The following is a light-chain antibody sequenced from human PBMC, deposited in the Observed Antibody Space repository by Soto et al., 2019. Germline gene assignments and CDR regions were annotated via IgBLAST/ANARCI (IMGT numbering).Light chain of an antibody. CDR2: EVS. Sequence: QSALTQPPSASGSPGQSVTISCTGTSSDVGGYNYVSWYQQHPGKAPKLMIYEVSNRPSGVSNRFSGSKSGNTASLTISGLQAEDEADYFCSSYTITSTVGFGGGTKLTVL. CDR3: SSYTITSTVG. V-gene: IGLV2-14*01. CDR1: SSDVGGYNY. J-gene: IGLJ2*01.